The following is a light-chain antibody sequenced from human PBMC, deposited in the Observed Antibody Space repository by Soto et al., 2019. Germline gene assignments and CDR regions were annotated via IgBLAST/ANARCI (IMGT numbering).Light chain of an antibody. J-gene: IGKJ1*01. Sequence: VVTQSPATLSVFPGETATLSCRASQSLSSDLAWYQQRPGQAPRLLIYGASTRATGIPARFRGSGSGTEFRLTISSLQSEDFATYYCQQYNTWHPKMAFGRGTKVEIK. CDR1: QSLSSD. CDR2: GAS. CDR3: QQYNTWHPKMA. V-gene: IGKV3-15*01.